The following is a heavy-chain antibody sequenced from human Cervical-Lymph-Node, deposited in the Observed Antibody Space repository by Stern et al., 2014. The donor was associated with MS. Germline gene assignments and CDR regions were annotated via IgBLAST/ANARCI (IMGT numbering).Heavy chain of an antibody. V-gene: IGHV1-2*06. Sequence: QVQLMQSGADVKKPGASVKVSCKASGYTFTAYNMHWLRQATGQALEWIGRINPQSGVPHYAQKFHDMVTMTRDTCISNVYMVCSRLRSNDSAMYYFATRRGCSGGSCSSRSLDYWGQGTLVTVSS. CDR2: INPQSGVP. CDR3: ATRRGCSGGSCSSRSLDY. D-gene: IGHD2-15*01. J-gene: IGHJ4*02. CDR1: GYTFTAYN.